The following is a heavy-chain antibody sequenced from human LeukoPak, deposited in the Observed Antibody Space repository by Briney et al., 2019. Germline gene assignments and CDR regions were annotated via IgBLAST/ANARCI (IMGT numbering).Heavy chain of an antibody. CDR3: ARGALPPDVYYYDSSGYLGNYYFDY. CDR1: GFTFSSYS. CDR2: ISSSSSYI. Sequence: GGSLRLSCAASGFTFSSYSMNWVRQAPGEGLEWVSSISSSSSYIYYADSVKGRFTISRDNAKNSLYLQMNSLRAEDTAVYYCARGALPPDVYYYDSSGYLGNYYFDYWGQGTLVTVSS. V-gene: IGHV3-21*01. J-gene: IGHJ4*02. D-gene: IGHD3-22*01.